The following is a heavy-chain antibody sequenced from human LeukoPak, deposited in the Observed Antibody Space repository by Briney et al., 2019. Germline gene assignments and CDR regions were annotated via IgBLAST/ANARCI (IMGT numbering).Heavy chain of an antibody. CDR2: ISGGGGNT. CDR1: GFTFSSYA. D-gene: IGHD3-22*01. Sequence: GGSLRLSCAASGFTFSSYAMNWVRQAPGKGLEWVSAISGGGGNTYYADSVKGRFTISRDNSKNTLYLQMNSLRAEDTAVYYCARDLRAYDSSGYPDYWGQGTLVTVSS. CDR3: ARDLRAYDSSGYPDY. J-gene: IGHJ4*02. V-gene: IGHV3-23*01.